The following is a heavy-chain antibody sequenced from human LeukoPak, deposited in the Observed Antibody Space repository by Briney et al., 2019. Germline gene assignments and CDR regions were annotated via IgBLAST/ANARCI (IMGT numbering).Heavy chain of an antibody. J-gene: IGHJ4*02. V-gene: IGHV1-2*02. D-gene: IGHD3-10*01. CDR2: INPNSGGT. CDR1: GYTFTDYY. CDR3: ARVVGGNYYGSETDDY. Sequence: ASVKVSCKASGYTFTDYYMHWVRQAPGQGLEWMGWINPNSGGTNYAQKFQGRVTMTRDTSINTAYMELSSLRSDDTAVYYCARVVGGNYYGSETDDYWGQGTLVTVSS.